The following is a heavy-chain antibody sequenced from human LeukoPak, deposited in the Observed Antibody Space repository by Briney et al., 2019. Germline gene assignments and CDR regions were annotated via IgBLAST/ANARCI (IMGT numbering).Heavy chain of an antibody. J-gene: IGHJ4*02. CDR3: ARDSSGYYYFRGTPGGY. CDR2: IKQDGSEK. D-gene: IGHD3-22*01. CDR1: GFTFSSYW. Sequence: GGSLRLSCAASGFTFSSYWMSWVRQAPGKGLEWVANIKQDGSEKYYVDSVKGRFTISRDNAKNPLYLQMNSLRAEDTAVYYCARDSSGYYYFRGTPGGYWGQGTLVTVSS. V-gene: IGHV3-7*01.